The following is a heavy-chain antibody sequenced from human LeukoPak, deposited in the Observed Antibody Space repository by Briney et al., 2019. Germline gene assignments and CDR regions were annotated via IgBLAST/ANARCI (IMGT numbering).Heavy chain of an antibody. D-gene: IGHD5-24*01. CDR3: AREMATNPYDY. V-gene: IGHV1-46*01. Sequence: GASVKVSCKASGYTFTGYYMHWVRQAPGQGLEWMGIINPSGGSTSYAQKFQGRATMTRDTSPSTVYMELSSLRSEDTAVYYCAREMATNPYDYWGQGTLVTVSS. CDR2: INPSGGST. J-gene: IGHJ4*02. CDR1: GYTFTGYY.